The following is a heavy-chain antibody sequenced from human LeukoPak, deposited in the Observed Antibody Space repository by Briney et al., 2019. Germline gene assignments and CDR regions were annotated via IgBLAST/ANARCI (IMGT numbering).Heavy chain of an antibody. J-gene: IGHJ4*02. Sequence: ASVKVSCKASGYTFTSYYMHWVRQAPGQGLEWMGIINPSGGSTSYAQKFQGRVTMTRDTSTSTVYMELSSLRSEDTAVYYCAGANCSSTSCYTLGFDYWGQGTLVTVSS. CDR2: INPSGGST. CDR1: GYTFTSYY. CDR3: AGANCSSTSCYTLGFDY. D-gene: IGHD2-2*02. V-gene: IGHV1-46*03.